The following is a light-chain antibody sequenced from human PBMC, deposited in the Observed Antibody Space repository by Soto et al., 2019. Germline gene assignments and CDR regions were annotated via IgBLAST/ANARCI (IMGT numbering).Light chain of an antibody. Sequence: EIVVTQSPGTLSLSPGERATLSCRARQSVSRSDLAWYQQKPGQAPRLLIYGASSRATGIPDRFSGSGSGTDFTLTISRMEPEDFAVYYCQQFSSTPSWTFGQGTKVDIK. V-gene: IGKV3-20*01. CDR1: QSVSRSD. CDR2: GAS. J-gene: IGKJ1*01. CDR3: QQFSSTPSWT.